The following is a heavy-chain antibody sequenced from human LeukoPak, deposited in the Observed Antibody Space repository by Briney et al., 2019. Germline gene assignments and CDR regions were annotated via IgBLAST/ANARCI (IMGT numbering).Heavy chain of an antibody. J-gene: IGHJ4*02. V-gene: IGHV1-69*13. CDR3: ARGLLSYGAPSHFDY. D-gene: IGHD4-17*01. CDR1: GGTFSSYA. Sequence: APVKVSCKASGGTFSSYAISWVRQAPGQGLEWMGGIIPIFGTANYAQKFQGRVTITADESTSTAYMELSSLRSEDTAVCYCARGLLSYGAPSHFDYWGQGTLVTVSS. CDR2: IIPIFGTA.